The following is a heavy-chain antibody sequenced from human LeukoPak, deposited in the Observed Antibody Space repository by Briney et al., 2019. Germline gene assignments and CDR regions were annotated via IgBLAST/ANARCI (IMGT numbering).Heavy chain of an antibody. V-gene: IGHV5-51*01. CDR1: GYSCPTYW. CDR3: ASPPSRGYSSSFEC. J-gene: IGHJ1*01. Sequence: GESLKISCKGSGYSCPTYWIAWVRQRPGKGLEWMVTIYPDESNIRYSPSLQGQVTISADKSISTAYLQWSSLQASEPALYYCASPPSRGYSSSFECWGQGPLVPVSS. D-gene: IGHD2-2*03. CDR2: IYPDESNI.